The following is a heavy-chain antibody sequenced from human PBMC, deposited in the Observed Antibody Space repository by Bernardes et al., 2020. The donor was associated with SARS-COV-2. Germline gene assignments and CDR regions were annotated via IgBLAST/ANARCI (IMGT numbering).Heavy chain of an antibody. CDR3: AKELNWNHFDY. D-gene: IGHD1-20*01. J-gene: IGHJ4*02. CDR1: GFTFGSYG. V-gene: IGHV3-30*02. Sequence: SLRLSCAASGFTFGSYGMLWVRQAPGKGLEWVAFIRNDGVNKYYADSVKGRFTISRDNSKNTLYLQMNSLRTEDTAVYYCAKELNWNHFDYWGQGSLVSVSS. CDR2: IRNDGVNK.